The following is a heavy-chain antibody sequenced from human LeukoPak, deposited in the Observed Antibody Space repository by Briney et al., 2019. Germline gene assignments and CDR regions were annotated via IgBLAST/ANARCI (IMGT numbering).Heavy chain of an antibody. CDR3: ARDQLYGGNSQMYYFDY. CDR1: GDSISSRGFY. CDR2: IYYSGST. J-gene: IGHJ4*02. V-gene: IGHV4-39*07. Sequence: PSETLSLTCTVSGDSISSRGFYWGWIRQPPGKGLEWIGSIYYSGSTDYNPSLESRVTISLDTSKNQFSLKLSSVTAADTAVYYCARDQLYGGNSQMYYFDYWGQGTLVTVSS. D-gene: IGHD4-23*01.